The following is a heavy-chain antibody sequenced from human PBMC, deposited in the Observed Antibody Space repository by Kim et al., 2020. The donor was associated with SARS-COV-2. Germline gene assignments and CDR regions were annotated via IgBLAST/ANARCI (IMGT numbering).Heavy chain of an antibody. CDR2: IRSNGDSI. V-gene: IGHV3-48*02. D-gene: IGHD3-3*02. Sequence: GGSLRLSCAASGFTFSDYGMHWVRQAPGKGLEWLSRIRSNGDSIASAYSVKGRGTITRDNAHKSMNLQVHINSHKDTAVYFYDCSREHRSALAFWDGF. CDR1: GFTFSDYG. J-gene: IGHJ5*01. CDR3: DCSREHRSALAFWDGF.